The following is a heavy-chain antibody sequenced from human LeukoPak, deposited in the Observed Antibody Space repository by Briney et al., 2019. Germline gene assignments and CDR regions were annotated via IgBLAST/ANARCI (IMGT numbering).Heavy chain of an antibody. CDR1: GGSISSSNW. V-gene: IGHV4-4*02. CDR2: IYHSGST. D-gene: IGHD6-19*01. CDR3: ARVYPKYSSGFVT. J-gene: IGHJ5*02. Sequence: PSETLSLTCAVSGGSISSSNWWSWVRQPPGKGLEWIGEIYHSGSTNYNPSLKSRVTISVDKSKNQFSLKLSSVTAADTAVYYCARVYPKYSSGFVTWGQGTLVTVSS.